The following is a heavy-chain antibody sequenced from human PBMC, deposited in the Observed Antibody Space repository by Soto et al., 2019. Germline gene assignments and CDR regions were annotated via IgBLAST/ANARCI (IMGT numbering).Heavy chain of an antibody. CDR3: ARDQNGSPYFDY. V-gene: IGHV4-34*01. D-gene: IGHD1-26*01. CDR1: GGPFSGYY. CDR2: INHSGST. J-gene: IGHJ4*02. Sequence: SETLSLTCAVYGGPFSGYYWSWIRQPPGKGLEWIGEINHSGSTNYNPSLKSRVTISVDTSKNQFSLKLSSVAAADTAVYYCARDQNGSPYFDYWGQGTLVTVSS.